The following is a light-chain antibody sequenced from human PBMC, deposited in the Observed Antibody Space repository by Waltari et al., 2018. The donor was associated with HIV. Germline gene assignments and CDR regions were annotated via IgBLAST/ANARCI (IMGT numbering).Light chain of an antibody. J-gene: IGKJ4*01. CDR1: RTVLYNRNY. Sequence: IVLTQSPASLAVSLVAKGTFTCTSSRTVLYNRNYLAWYQQKPGQAPKVLIYWASTRAFGVPDRFSGSGSGTDFSLTISRGQADDVAIYYCQQYYTLRSTFGGGTKIEI. CDR2: WAS. V-gene: IGKV4-1*01. CDR3: QQYYTLRST.